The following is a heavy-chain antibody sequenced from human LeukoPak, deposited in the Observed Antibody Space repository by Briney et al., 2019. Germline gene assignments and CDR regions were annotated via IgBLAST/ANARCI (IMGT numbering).Heavy chain of an antibody. CDR3: AKDRAQQLVLDF. CDR1: GFTFRSYA. CDR2: IIGSGSST. Sequence: GESLRLSCSASGFTFRSYAMSWVPQAPAEGLEWVSAIIGSGSSTYYAHSVKGRFTISRDNSKNTLFLQMTSLRAEDTVVYYCAKDRAQQLVLDFWSQGTLVTVSS. J-gene: IGHJ4*02. D-gene: IGHD6-13*01. V-gene: IGHV3-23*01.